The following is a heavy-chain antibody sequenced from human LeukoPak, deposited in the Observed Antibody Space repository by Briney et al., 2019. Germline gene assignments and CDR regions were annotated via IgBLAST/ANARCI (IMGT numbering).Heavy chain of an antibody. V-gene: IGHV3-9*01. D-gene: IGHD3-10*01. Sequence: GGSLRLSCAASGFTFDDYAMHWVRQAPGKGLEWVSGISWNSGSIGYADSVKGRFTISRDNAKNSLYLQMNSLRAEDTALYYCAKERFGNWGQGTLVTVSS. CDR1: GFTFDDYA. J-gene: IGHJ4*02. CDR3: AKERFGN. CDR2: ISWNSGSI.